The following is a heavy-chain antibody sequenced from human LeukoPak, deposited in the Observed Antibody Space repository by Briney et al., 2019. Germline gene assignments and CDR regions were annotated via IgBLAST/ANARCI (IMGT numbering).Heavy chain of an antibody. J-gene: IGHJ6*03. D-gene: IGHD1-26*01. Sequence: ASVKVSCKVSGYTLTELSMHWVRQAPGKGLEWMGGFDPEDGETIYAQKFQGRVTITADKSTSTAYMELSSLRSEDTAVYYCARAVFRGRVRYYYYYMDVWGKGTTVTVSS. CDR1: GYTLTELS. CDR3: ARAVFRGRVRYYYYYMDV. CDR2: FDPEDGET. V-gene: IGHV1-24*01.